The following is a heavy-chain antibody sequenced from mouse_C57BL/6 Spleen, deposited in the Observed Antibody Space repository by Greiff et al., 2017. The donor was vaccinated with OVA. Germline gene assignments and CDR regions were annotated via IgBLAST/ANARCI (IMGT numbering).Heavy chain of an antibody. D-gene: IGHD1-3*01. Sequence: EVKLQQSGPVLVKPGASVKMSCKASGYTFTDYYMNWVKQSHGKSLEWIGVINPYNGGTSYNQKFKGKATLTVDKSSSTAYMELNSLTSEDSAVYYCARSGAPGSGFAYWGQGTLVTVSA. J-gene: IGHJ3*01. CDR1: GYTFTDYY. CDR2: INPYNGGT. V-gene: IGHV1-19*01. CDR3: ARSGAPGSGFAY.